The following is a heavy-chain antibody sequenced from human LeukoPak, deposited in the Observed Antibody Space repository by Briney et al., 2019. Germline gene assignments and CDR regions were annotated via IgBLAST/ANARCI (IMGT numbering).Heavy chain of an antibody. V-gene: IGHV3-66*04. CDR1: GFTFSNYD. D-gene: IGHD6-6*01. CDR3: ARHPTEYSSSYFDY. Sequence: PGGSLRLSCGASGFTFSNYDMLWVRQAPGKGLEWVSVIFRGDDTNYVDSVKGRFTIFRDNSKNTLYLQMNSLTAEDTAVYYCARHPTEYSSSYFDYWGQGTLVTVSS. CDR2: IFRGDDT. J-gene: IGHJ4*02.